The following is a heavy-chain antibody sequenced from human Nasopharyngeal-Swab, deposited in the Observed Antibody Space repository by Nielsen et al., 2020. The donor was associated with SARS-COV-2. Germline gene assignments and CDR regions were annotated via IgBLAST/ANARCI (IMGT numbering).Heavy chain of an antibody. V-gene: IGHV3-15*01. D-gene: IGHD6-19*01. CDR3: TTLHRTGWF. Sequence: GGPLRLSCAASGFAFSSVWMSWVRQAPGKGLEWVGRIKRNADGWTVEYATAVRGRFSISRDDSRNTLFLQMNRLKTEDTAVYYCTTLHRTGWFWGQGTLVTVSS. CDR1: GFAFSSVW. J-gene: IGHJ4*02. CDR2: IKRNADGWTV.